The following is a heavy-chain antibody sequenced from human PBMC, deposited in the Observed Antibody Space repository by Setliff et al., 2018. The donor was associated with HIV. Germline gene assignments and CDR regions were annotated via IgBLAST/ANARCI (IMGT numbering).Heavy chain of an antibody. CDR2: FYSGGIT. CDR1: GASISSFS. Sequence: PSETLSLTCTVSGASISSFSWSWIRQPAGKGLEWIGRFYSGGITSYNPSLKSRVTISLDTSKNQFSLKLSSVTAAATAVYYCASDFLQYGFSYFDYWGQGRLATAPQ. D-gene: IGHD3-10*01. J-gene: IGHJ4*02. V-gene: IGHV4-4*07. CDR3: ASDFLQYGFSYFDY.